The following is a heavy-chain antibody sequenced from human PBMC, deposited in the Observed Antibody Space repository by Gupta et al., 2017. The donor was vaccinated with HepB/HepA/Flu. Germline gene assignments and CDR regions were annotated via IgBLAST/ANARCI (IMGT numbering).Heavy chain of an antibody. CDR2: IKSKTDGETT. J-gene: IGHJ2*01. Sequence: EVQLLESGGGLVKPGGSLRLSCAAAGFTFHNAWLSWVRQAPGKWLEWVGRIKSKTDGETTDYAAPVKGRFTISRDDSKNTLFLQMNSLKTEDTAIYYCTTYTSSLLAYFRLWGRGTLVTVSS. V-gene: IGHV3-15*01. D-gene: IGHD2-2*02. CDR3: TTYTSSLLAYFRL. CDR1: GFTFHNAW.